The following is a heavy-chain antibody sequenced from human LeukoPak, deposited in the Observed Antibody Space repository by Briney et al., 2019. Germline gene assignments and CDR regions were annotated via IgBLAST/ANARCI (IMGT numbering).Heavy chain of an antibody. Sequence: SVKVSCKASGGTFSSYAISWVRQAPGQGLEWMGGIVPIFGTANYAQKFQGRVTITTDESTSTAYMELSSLRPEDTAVYYCARAVRSGDSNWFDPWGQGTLVTVSS. V-gene: IGHV1-69*05. J-gene: IGHJ5*02. CDR2: IVPIFGTA. D-gene: IGHD3-3*01. CDR3: ARAVRSGDSNWFDP. CDR1: GGTFSSYA.